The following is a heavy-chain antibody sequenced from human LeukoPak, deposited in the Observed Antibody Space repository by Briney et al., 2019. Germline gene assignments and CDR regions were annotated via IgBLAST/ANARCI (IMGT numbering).Heavy chain of an antibody. D-gene: IGHD6-19*01. Sequence: PAASVKVSCKASGGTFSSYAISWVRQAPGQGLEWMGRIIPILGIANYAQKFQGRVTITADKSTSTAYMELSSLRSEDTAVYYCARVSSSGRWGFDPWGQGTLVTVSS. J-gene: IGHJ5*02. CDR1: GGTFSSYA. CDR3: ARVSSSGRWGFDP. CDR2: IIPILGIA. V-gene: IGHV1-69*04.